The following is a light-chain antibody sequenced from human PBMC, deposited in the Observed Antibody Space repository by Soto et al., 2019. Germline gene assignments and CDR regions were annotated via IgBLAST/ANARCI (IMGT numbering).Light chain of an antibody. CDR2: GNN. CDR3: QSYDSSLSGVV. J-gene: IGLJ2*01. CDR1: SSNIGAGYD. V-gene: IGLV1-40*01. Sequence: QSVLTQTPSVSGAPGQRVTISCTGSSSNIGAGYDIHWYQQVPGTAPKLLIYGNNNRPSGVPDRFPGSKSGTSASLAITGLQADDEADYYCQSYDSSLSGVVFGGGTKLTVL.